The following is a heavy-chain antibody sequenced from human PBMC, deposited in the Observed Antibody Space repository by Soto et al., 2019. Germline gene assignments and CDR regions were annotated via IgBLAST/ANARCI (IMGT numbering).Heavy chain of an antibody. CDR2: IKQDGSEK. V-gene: IGHV3-7*03. CDR3: ARAGDRASPQALVLDP. J-gene: IGHJ5*02. Sequence: EVQLVESGGGLVQPGGSLRLSSTASGFTFSSYWMSWVRQAPGKGLEWVANIKQDGSEKYYVDSVKGRFTISRDNAKNSLYLQMNSLRAEDTAVYYCARAGDRASPQALVLDPWGQGTLVTVSS. CDR1: GFTFSSYW. D-gene: IGHD1-26*01.